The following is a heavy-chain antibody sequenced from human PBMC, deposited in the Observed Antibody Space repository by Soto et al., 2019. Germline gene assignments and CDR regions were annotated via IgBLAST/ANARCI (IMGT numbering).Heavy chain of an antibody. D-gene: IGHD3-16*02. V-gene: IGHV3-30*18. J-gene: IGHJ6*02. CDR2: ISYDGSNK. Sequence: PRLSCAASGFTFSSYGMHWVRQAPGKGLEWVAVISYDGSNKYYADSVKGRFTISRDNSKNTLYLQMNSLRAEDTAVYYCAKDIDYYYGMDVWGQGTTVTVSS. CDR3: AKDIDYYYGMDV. CDR1: GFTFSSYG.